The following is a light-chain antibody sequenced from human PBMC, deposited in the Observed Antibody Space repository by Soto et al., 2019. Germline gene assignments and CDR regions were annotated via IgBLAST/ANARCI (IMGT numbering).Light chain of an antibody. CDR1: QSLLHINGYNY. CDR3: MQCLQTPPT. Sequence: DIVMTQSSVSLPVTPGEPASISCRSSQSLLHINGYNYLYWYLQKPGQSPQLLIYFGSKRASGVPDRVSGGGSGTHFTRKISRVEAEDVEVYYCMQCLQTPPTFGEGNRVEIK. J-gene: IGKJ4*01. V-gene: IGKV2-28*01. CDR2: FGS.